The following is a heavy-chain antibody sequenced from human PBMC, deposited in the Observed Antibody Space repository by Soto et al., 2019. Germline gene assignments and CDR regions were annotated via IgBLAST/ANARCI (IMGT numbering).Heavy chain of an antibody. CDR1: GFTFSDYY. V-gene: IGHV3-11*06. Sequence: GGSLRLSCAASGFTFSDYYMSWIRQAPGKGLEWVSYISSSSSYTNYADSVKGRFTISRDNAKNSLYLQMNSLRAEDTAVYYCARDGAYCSGGSCYDAFDIWGQGTMVTVSS. J-gene: IGHJ3*02. D-gene: IGHD2-15*01. CDR3: ARDGAYCSGGSCYDAFDI. CDR2: ISSSSSYT.